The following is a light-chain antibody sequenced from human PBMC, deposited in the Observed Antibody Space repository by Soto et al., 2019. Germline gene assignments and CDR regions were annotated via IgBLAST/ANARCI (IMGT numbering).Light chain of an antibody. Sequence: LTQPPSASGSPGQSVTISCTGTRSDAGAYNYVSWYVHRPGKVPKLLXXXXXXXPSXXXXRXSCSKSDNTASLTISGLQTEDEADYYCCSSVCSKTYLFGTGTKVTVL. CDR1: RSDAGAYNY. CDR2: XXX. V-gene: IGLV2-8*01. J-gene: IGLJ1*01. CDR3: CSSVCSKTYL.